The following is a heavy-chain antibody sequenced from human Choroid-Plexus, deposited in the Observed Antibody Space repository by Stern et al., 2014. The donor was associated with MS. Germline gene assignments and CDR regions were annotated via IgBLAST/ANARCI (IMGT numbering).Heavy chain of an antibody. J-gene: IGHJ4*02. CDR1: GGSISSGGYY. CDR2: IYYSGST. Sequence: VQLVESGPGLVKPSQTLSLTCTVSGGSISSGGYYWSWIRQHPGKGLEWIGYIYYSGSTYYNPSLKSRVTISVDTSKTQFSLKLSSVTAADTAVYYCLRGQQHYYFDYWGQGTLVTVSS. D-gene: IGHD6-13*01. V-gene: IGHV4-31*03. CDR3: LRGQQHYYFDY.